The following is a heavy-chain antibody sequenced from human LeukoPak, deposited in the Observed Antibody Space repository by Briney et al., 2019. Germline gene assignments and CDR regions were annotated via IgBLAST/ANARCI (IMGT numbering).Heavy chain of an antibody. CDR3: ARTGLDWFDP. Sequence: SETLSLTCTVSGDSISSSDYYWGWIRQPPGKGLGWIGTISYSGSTNYNPSLKSRVTISVDTSKNRFSLKLSSVTAADTAVYYCARTGLDWFDPWGQGTLVTVSS. CDR2: ISYSGST. V-gene: IGHV4-39*07. J-gene: IGHJ5*02. CDR1: GDSISSSDYY.